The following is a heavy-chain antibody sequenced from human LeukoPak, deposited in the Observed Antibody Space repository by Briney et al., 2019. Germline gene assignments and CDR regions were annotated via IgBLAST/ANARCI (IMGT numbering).Heavy chain of an antibody. J-gene: IGHJ4*02. Sequence: SGTLFLTCTVSGGPISSYYWSWIRQPPGKGLEWIGYIYYSGSTNYNPSLKSRVTISVDTSKNQFSLKLRSVTAADTAVYYCARVTGYMIEDYFDYWGQGILVTVSS. CDR3: ARVTGYMIEDYFDY. D-gene: IGHD3-9*01. V-gene: IGHV4-59*01. CDR1: GGPISSYY. CDR2: IYYSGST.